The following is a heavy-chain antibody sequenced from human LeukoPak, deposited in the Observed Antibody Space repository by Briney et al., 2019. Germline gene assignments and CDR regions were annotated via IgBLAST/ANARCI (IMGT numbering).Heavy chain of an antibody. CDR3: ARYCSSTSCYPSGYYYYGMDV. J-gene: IGHJ6*04. CDR1: GGSISSGGYY. CDR2: IYYSGST. Sequence: PSETLSLTCTVSGGSISSGGYYWSWLRQHPGKGLEWIGYIYYSGSTYYNPSLKSRVTISVDTSKNQFSLKLSSVTAADTAVYYCARYCSSTSCYPSGYYYYGMDVWGKGTTVTVSS. V-gene: IGHV4-31*03. D-gene: IGHD2-2*01.